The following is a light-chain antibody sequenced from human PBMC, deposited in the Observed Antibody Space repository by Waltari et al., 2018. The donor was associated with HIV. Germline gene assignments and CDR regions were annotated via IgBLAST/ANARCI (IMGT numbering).Light chain of an antibody. V-gene: IGLV3-25*02. CDR1: ALPKKF. CDR3: YSTDSSGNHRV. Sequence: SYELTQPPSVSVSPGQTARITCSGDALPKKFAYWYQQKPGQAPVLVIYKDSERPSGIPERFSGSSSGTTVTLTISGAQVEDEADYYCYSTDSSGNHRVFGGGTKLTVL. CDR2: KDS. J-gene: IGLJ2*01.